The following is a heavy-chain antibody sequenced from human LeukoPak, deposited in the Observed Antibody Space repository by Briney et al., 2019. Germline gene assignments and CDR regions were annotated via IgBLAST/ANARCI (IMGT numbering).Heavy chain of an antibody. CDR3: ARGISTIFGVVIIPNSYYYMDV. V-gene: IGHV4-59*11. D-gene: IGHD3-3*01. CDR2: IYYSGST. Sequence: KPSETLSLTCTVSGGSISSHYWSWIRQPPGKGLEWIGYIYYSGSTNYNPSLKSRVTISVDTSKNQFSLKLSSVTAADTAVYYCARGISTIFGVVIIPNSYYYMDVWGKGTTVTVSS. CDR1: GGSISSHY. J-gene: IGHJ6*03.